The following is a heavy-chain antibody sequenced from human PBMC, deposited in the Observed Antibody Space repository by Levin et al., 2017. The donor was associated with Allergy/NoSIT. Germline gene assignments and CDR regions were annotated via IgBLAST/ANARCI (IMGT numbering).Heavy chain of an antibody. Sequence: GASVKVSCKASGYTFTRYAMHWVRQAPGQSLDWMGWINGGNGNTKYSQKFQGRVTITRGTSASTAYMEVSSLRSEDTAVYYCARGGLAATGTGDLDYWGQGTLVTVSS. J-gene: IGHJ4*02. CDR1: GYTFTRYA. D-gene: IGHD6-13*01. V-gene: IGHV1-3*01. CDR3: ARGGLAATGTGDLDY. CDR2: INGGNGNT.